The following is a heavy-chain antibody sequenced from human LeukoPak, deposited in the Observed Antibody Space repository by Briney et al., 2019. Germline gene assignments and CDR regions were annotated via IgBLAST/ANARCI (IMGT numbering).Heavy chain of an antibody. Sequence: PSETLSLTCTVSGGSISSSTYFWGWIRQPPGKGLEWIGVIYNSGTTYYNPSLKSRVTIYLDTSKSQFSLRLSSLTAADTAVYYCAPAVRGENYFDPWAREPWSPSPQ. J-gene: IGHJ5*02. V-gene: IGHV4-39*01. CDR3: APAVRGENYFDP. D-gene: IGHD3-10*01. CDR1: GGSISSSTYF. CDR2: IYNSGTT.